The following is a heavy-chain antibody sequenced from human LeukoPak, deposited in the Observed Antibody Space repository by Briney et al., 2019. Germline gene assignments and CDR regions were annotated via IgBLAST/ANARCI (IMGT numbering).Heavy chain of an antibody. J-gene: IGHJ4*02. CDR2: TREDGSEK. D-gene: IGHD3-10*01. Sequence: GGSLTLSCAASGFTVSSTYMSWVRQAPGKGLEWVANTREDGSEKYYVDSVKGRFTISRDNAKNSLYLQMNSLRAEDTAVYYCARELAGHYYGSGSSFDYWGQGTLVTVSS. V-gene: IGHV3-7*01. CDR1: GFTVSSTY. CDR3: ARELAGHYYGSGSSFDY.